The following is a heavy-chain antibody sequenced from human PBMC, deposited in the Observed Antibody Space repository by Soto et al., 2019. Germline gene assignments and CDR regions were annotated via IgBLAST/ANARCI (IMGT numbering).Heavy chain of an antibody. Sequence: GGSLRLSCVASGFTFSSHAMSRVRQAPGKRLEWVSALSGSGGNTYYADSLKGRFTVSRDNPKNTLYMQMNSLRAEDTAVYYCASHRYGSGSFYSSYWGQGTLVTVSS. D-gene: IGHD3-10*01. CDR1: GFTFSSHA. V-gene: IGHV3-23*01. CDR2: LSGSGGNT. J-gene: IGHJ4*02. CDR3: ASHRYGSGSFYSSY.